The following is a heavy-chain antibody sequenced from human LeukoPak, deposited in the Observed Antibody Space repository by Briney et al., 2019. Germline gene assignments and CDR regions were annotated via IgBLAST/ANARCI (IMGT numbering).Heavy chain of an antibody. D-gene: IGHD2-2*01. CDR3: ARDGCSSTSCLSTWFDP. J-gene: IGHJ5*02. CDR1: GGSISSGGYY. CDR2: IYYSGST. Sequence: PSQTLSLTCTVSGGSISSGGYYWSWIRQHPGKGLEWIGYIYYSGSTYYNPSLKSRVTISVDTSKNQFSLKLSSVTAADTAVYYCARDGCSSTSCLSTWFDPWGQGTLVTVSS. V-gene: IGHV4-31*03.